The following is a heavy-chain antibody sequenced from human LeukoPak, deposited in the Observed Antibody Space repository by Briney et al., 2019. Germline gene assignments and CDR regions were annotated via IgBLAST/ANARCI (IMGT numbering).Heavy chain of an antibody. J-gene: IGHJ4*02. CDR1: GFTVSSNC. CDR2: ICSGGST. Sequence: GGSLRLSCAASGFTVSSNCVNWVRQAPGKGLKWVSVICSGGSTNYADSVKGRFTISRDNSKNTPYLQMNSLRAEDTAVYYCARDSPRTGGGGSHFDYWGQGTLVTVSS. CDR3: ARDSPRTGGGGSHFDY. D-gene: IGHD1-1*01. V-gene: IGHV3-66*01.